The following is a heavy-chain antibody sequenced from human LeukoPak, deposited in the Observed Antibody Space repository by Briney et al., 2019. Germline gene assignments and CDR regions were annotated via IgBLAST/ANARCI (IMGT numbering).Heavy chain of an antibody. V-gene: IGHV5-51*01. CDR2: IYPADYDA. CDR3: GRRDSSGWYLYD. J-gene: IGHJ4*02. D-gene: IGHD6-19*01. Sequence: GEALKISCKASGYTFSTYWIAWVRQMPGEGLEWRGIIYPADYDARYSPSFQGQVTISVDTSLSTAYLQWSSLKASDTAMYYCGRRDSSGWYLYDWRQATLVTVSS. CDR1: GYTFSTYW.